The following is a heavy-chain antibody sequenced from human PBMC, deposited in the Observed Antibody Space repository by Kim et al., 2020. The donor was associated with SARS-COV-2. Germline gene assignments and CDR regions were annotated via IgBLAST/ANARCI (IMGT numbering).Heavy chain of an antibody. CDR2: IYYSGST. CDR1: GGSISSYY. V-gene: IGHV4-59*01. CDR3: ARDRYYGSGSYDTFDI. Sequence: SETLSLTCTVSGGSISSYYWSWIRQPPGKGLEWIGYIYYSGSTNYNPSPKSRVTISVDTSKNQFSLKLSSVTAADTAVYYCARDRYYGSGSYDTFDIWGRGTMVTVSS. D-gene: IGHD3-10*01. J-gene: IGHJ3*02.